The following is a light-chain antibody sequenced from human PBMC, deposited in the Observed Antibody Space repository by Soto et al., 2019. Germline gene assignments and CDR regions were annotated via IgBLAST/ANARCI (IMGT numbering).Light chain of an antibody. CDR2: EVT. J-gene: IGLJ1*01. Sequence: QSVLTQPASVSGSPGQSITISCTGTSSDVGIYDLVSWYNHHPGRAPQLIIYEVTKRPSGVSNRFSGSKSGNTASLTISGLQAEDEADYYCCSYAGSSTFVFGTGTKLTVL. CDR3: CSYAGSSTFV. V-gene: IGLV2-23*02. CDR1: SSDVGIYDL.